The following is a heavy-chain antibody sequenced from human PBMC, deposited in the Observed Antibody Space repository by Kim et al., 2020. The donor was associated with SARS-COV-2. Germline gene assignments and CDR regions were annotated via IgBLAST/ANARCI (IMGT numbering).Heavy chain of an antibody. J-gene: IGHJ6*02. Sequence: SQTLSLTCAISGDSVSSNSAAWNWIRQSPSRGLEWLGRTYYRSKWYNDYAVSVKSRITINPDTSKNQFSLQLNSVTPEDTAVYYCARDASSRGKAVYYYYGMDVWGQGTTVTVSS. V-gene: IGHV6-1*01. CDR2: TYYRSKWYN. CDR1: GDSVSSNSAA. CDR3: ARDASSRGKAVYYYYGMDV. D-gene: IGHD6-13*01.